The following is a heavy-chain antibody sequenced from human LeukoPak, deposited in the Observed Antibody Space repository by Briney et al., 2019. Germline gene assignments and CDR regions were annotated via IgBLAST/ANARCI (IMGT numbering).Heavy chain of an antibody. CDR2: ISGSGGST. CDR1: GFTFSSYG. D-gene: IGHD3-10*01. CDR3: AKDSYYYGSGTLKL. J-gene: IGHJ4*02. Sequence: PGGSLRLSCAASGFTFSSYGMSWVRQAPGKGLEWVSAISGSGGSTYYADSVKGRFTISRDNSKNTLYPQMNSLRAEDTAVYYCAKDSYYYGSGTLKLWGQGTLVTVSS. V-gene: IGHV3-23*01.